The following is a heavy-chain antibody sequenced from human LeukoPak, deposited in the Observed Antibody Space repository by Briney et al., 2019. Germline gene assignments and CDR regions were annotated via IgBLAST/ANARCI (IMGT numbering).Heavy chain of an antibody. Sequence: GGSLRLSCEASGFTFSSFGIFWVRQAPGKGLEWVSSTDTRGGTTNYADSVKGRLTISTDNSKNTVFLQMNSLRAEDTAVYYCARRSCTTADCPLGYWGQGTPVTVSS. J-gene: IGHJ4*02. V-gene: IGHV3-23*01. CDR1: GFTFSSFG. CDR2: TDTRGGTT. D-gene: IGHD2-8*01. CDR3: ARRSCTTADCPLGY.